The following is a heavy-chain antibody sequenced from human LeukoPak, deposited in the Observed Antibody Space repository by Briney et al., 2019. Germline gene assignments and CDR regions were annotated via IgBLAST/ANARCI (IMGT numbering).Heavy chain of an antibody. CDR2: IYLSGTT. CDR3: AGLVGRYSSGLYYYYFDY. D-gene: IGHD3-22*01. Sequence: PSGTLSLTCTVSGDSINSLDLWSWVRPPPGKGLEWIGEIYLSGTTHSNPSVKSRVTISIDKSKNQFLLNLSSVTAADTAVYYCAGLVGRYSSGLYYYYFDYWGQGTLVTVSS. CDR1: GDSINSLDL. V-gene: IGHV4-4*02. J-gene: IGHJ4*02.